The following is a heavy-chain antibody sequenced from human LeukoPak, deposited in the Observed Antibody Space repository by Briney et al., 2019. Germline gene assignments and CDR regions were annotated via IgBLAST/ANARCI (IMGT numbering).Heavy chain of an antibody. J-gene: IGHJ4*02. V-gene: IGHV5-51*01. CDR1: GYSFTNYW. Sequence: GESLKISCKGSGYSFTNYWIAWVRQTPGKGLEWMGIIYPGDSDTRYSPSSQGQVTISADKSISTAYLQWSSLKASDTAMYYCASGYISSWYVLGYWGQGTLVTVST. D-gene: IGHD6-13*01. CDR2: IYPGDSDT. CDR3: ASGYISSWYVLGY.